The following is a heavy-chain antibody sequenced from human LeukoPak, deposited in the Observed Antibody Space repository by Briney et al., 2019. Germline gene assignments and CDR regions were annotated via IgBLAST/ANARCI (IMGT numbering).Heavy chain of an antibody. V-gene: IGHV7-4-1*02. CDR1: GYTFTSYA. J-gene: IGHJ6*03. Sequence: ASVKVSCKASGYTFTSYAMNWVRQAPGQGLEWMGWINTNTGNPTYAQGFTGRFVFSLDTSVSTAYLQISSLKAEDNAVYYCARINSSGWYPYYYYYYYMDVWGKGPRSPSP. D-gene: IGHD6-19*01. CDR3: ARINSSGWYPYYYYYYYMDV. CDR2: INTNTGNP.